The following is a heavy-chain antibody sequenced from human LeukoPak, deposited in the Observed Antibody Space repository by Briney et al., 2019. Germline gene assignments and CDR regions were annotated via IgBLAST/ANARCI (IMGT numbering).Heavy chain of an antibody. CDR1: GFTFDDYG. J-gene: IGHJ3*02. V-gene: IGHV3-20*01. CDR2: INWNGGST. D-gene: IGHD3-22*01. Sequence: GGSLRLSCAASGFTFDDYGMSWVRQAPGKGLEWVSGINWNGGSTGYADSVKGRFTISRDNAKNSLYLQMNSLRAEDTALYHCARTLNYYDSSGYYQRGAFDIWGQGTMVTVSS. CDR3: ARTLNYYDSSGYYQRGAFDI.